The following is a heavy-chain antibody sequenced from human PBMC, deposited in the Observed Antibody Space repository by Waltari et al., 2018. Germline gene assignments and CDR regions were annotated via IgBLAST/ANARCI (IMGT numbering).Heavy chain of an antibody. CDR3: AELSSSVFDI. Sequence: EVQLVESGGGLVQPGGSLRLSCAASGFTFSSYWMHWVRQAPGKGLAWVSRINREGSSTSYADSVMGRFTISRDNAKNTLYLQMNSLSVDDTAVYYCAELSSSVFDIWGQGTMVTVSS. J-gene: IGHJ3*02. D-gene: IGHD1-7*01. CDR1: GFTFSSYW. CDR2: INREGSST. V-gene: IGHV3-74*01.